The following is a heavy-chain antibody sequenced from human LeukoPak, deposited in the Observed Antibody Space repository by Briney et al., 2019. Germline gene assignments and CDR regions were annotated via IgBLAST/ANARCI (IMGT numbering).Heavy chain of an antibody. V-gene: IGHV3-21*04. CDR2: ISDSSSYT. CDR1: GFTFSSYS. J-gene: IGHJ4*02. CDR3: AKDMVRGYYFDC. D-gene: IGHD3-10*01. Sequence: GGSLRLSCAASGFTFSSYSMNWVRQAPGKGLEWVSSISDSSSYTYYADSLKGRFTISRDNAKNSLYLQMNSLRAEDTAVYFCAKDMVRGYYFDCWGQGTLITVSS.